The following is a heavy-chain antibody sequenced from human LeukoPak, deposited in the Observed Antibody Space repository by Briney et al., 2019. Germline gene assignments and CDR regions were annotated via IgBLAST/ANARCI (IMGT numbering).Heavy chain of an antibody. J-gene: IGHJ4*02. Sequence: PGGSLRLSCTASGFTFGDYAMSWFRQAPGKGLEWVGFIRSKAYGGTREYAASVKGRFTISRDDSKSIAYLQMNSLKTEDTAVYLCARDGRTLCTSSTCYLDYWGQGTLVTVSS. V-gene: IGHV3-49*03. CDR1: GFTFGDYA. CDR3: ARDGRTLCTSSTCYLDY. CDR2: IRSKAYGGTR. D-gene: IGHD2-2*01.